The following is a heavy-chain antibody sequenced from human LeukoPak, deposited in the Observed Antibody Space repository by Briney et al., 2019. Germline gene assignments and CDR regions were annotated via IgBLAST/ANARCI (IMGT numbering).Heavy chain of an antibody. Sequence: SVKVSCKASGGTFSSYAISWVRQAPGQGLEWMGRIIPILGIANYAQKFQGRVTITADKSTSTDYMELSSLRSEDTAVYYCASPRSDIVVVPAASNYYYGMDVWGQGTTVTVSS. CDR1: GGTFSSYA. D-gene: IGHD2-2*01. V-gene: IGHV1-69*04. CDR3: ASPRSDIVVVPAASNYYYGMDV. CDR2: IIPILGIA. J-gene: IGHJ6*02.